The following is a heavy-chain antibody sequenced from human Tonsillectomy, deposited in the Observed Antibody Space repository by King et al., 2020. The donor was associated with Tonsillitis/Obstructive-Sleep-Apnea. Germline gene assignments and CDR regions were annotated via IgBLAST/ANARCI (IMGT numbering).Heavy chain of an antibody. CDR1: GGTFSSYA. Sequence: QLVQSGAEVKKPGSSVKVSCKASGGTFSSYAISWVRQAPGQGLEWMGGIIPIFCTANYAQKFQGRVTITADESTSTAYMELSSLISEDTAVYYCATIRDIVATWSLDYWGQGPLVTVSS. CDR3: ATIRDIVATWSLDY. V-gene: IGHV1-69*12. J-gene: IGHJ4*02. CDR2: IIPIFCTA. D-gene: IGHD5-12*01.